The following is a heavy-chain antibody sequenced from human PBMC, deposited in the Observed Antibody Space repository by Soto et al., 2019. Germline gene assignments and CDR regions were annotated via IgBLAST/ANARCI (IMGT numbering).Heavy chain of an antibody. Sequence: EVLLVESGGGLVQPGGSRRLSCAASGFTFSSYSMNWVRQAPGKGLEWVSYISSSSSTIYYADSVKGRFTISRDNAKNSLYLQMNSLRDEDTAVYYCARERAVGIAVALNWFDPWGQGTLVTVSS. J-gene: IGHJ5*02. D-gene: IGHD6-19*01. V-gene: IGHV3-48*02. CDR3: ARERAVGIAVALNWFDP. CDR2: ISSSSSTI. CDR1: GFTFSSYS.